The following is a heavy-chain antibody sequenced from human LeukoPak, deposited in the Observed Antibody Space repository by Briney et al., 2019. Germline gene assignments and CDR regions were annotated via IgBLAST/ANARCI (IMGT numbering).Heavy chain of an antibody. CDR3: ARDRGYYYDSSGYYYPLDY. Sequence: ASVKVSCKASGGTFSSYAISWVRQAPGQGLEWMGGIIPIFGTANYAQKFQGRVTITTDESTSTAYMELSSLRSEDTAVYYCARDRGYYYDSSGYYYPLDYWGQGTLVTVSS. D-gene: IGHD3-22*01. V-gene: IGHV1-69*05. CDR1: GGTFSSYA. CDR2: IIPIFGTA. J-gene: IGHJ4*02.